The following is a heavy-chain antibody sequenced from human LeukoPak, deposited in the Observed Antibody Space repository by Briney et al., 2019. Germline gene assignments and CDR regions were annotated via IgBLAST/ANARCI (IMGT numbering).Heavy chain of an antibody. V-gene: IGHV1-46*01. Sequence: ASVKVSCKASGYTFTSCYMHWVRQAPGQGLEWMGIINPSGGSTSYAQKFQGRVTMTRDTSTSTVYMELSSLRSEDTAVYYCAREGRRFWGTTTPSHYYYYYMDVWGKGTTVTVSS. CDR2: INPSGGST. D-gene: IGHD1/OR15-1a*01. CDR3: AREGRRFWGTTTPSHYYYYYMDV. CDR1: GYTFTSCY. J-gene: IGHJ6*03.